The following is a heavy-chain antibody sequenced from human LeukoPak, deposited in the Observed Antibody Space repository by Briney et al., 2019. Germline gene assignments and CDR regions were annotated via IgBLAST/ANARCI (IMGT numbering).Heavy chain of an antibody. J-gene: IGHJ4*02. CDR2: ISAYNGNT. Sequence: ASVKVSCKASGYTFTSYGISWVRHAPGQGLECVGWISAYNGNTNYAQKLQGRVTMTTDTSTSTAYMELRRLRSDDTAVYYCARESSSWPGGDYWGQGTLVTVSS. D-gene: IGHD6-13*01. CDR1: GYTFTSYG. CDR3: ARESSSWPGGDY. V-gene: IGHV1-18*01.